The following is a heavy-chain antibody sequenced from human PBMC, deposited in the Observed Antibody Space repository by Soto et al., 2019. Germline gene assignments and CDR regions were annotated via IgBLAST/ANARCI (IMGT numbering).Heavy chain of an antibody. J-gene: IGHJ5*02. V-gene: IGHV3-11*01. CDR1: GFSFSDYY. CDR2: IANSGGKK. CDR3: ARAAGWFDP. Sequence: GGSLRLSCAASGFSFSDYYMTWIRQTPGKGLEWVSYIANSGGKKDYADSVKGRFTISRDNAKNLLYLQMNSLRAEDTAVYYCARAAGWFDPWGQGTLVTVSS.